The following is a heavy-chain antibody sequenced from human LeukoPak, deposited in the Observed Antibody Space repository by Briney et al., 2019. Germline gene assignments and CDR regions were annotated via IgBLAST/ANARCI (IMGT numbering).Heavy chain of an antibody. CDR2: IYHSGST. J-gene: IGHJ4*02. CDR3: AKVMGSSSLDY. CDR1: GYSISSGSY. V-gene: IGHV4-38-2*02. Sequence: SETLSLTCTVSGYSISSGSYWGWIRQPPGKGLEWIGEIYHSGSTNYNPSLKSRVTISVDKSKNQFSLKLSSVTAADTAVYYCAKVMGSSSLDYWGQGTLVTVSS. D-gene: IGHD6-6*01.